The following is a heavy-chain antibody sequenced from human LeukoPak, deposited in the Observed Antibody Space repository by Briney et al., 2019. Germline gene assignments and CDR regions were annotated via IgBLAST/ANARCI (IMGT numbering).Heavy chain of an antibody. Sequence: PGGSLRLSCAASGFTFASYGMHWVRHAPGKGLEWAALIRYDGTNKYYTDSVKGRLTISKDNSENTLYLQMNSLRAEDTAVYYCTRNQEYCTGGGCYIDYWGQGTLVTVSS. D-gene: IGHD2-8*02. CDR3: TRNQEYCTGGGCYIDY. CDR2: IRYDGTNK. CDR1: GFTFASYG. J-gene: IGHJ4*02. V-gene: IGHV3-30*02.